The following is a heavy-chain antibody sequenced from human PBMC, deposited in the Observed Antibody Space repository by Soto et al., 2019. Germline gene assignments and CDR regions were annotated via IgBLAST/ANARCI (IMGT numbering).Heavy chain of an antibody. CDR1: GGTFSSYA. Sequence: ASVKVSCKASGGTFSSYAISWVRQAPGQGLEWMGGIIPIFGTANYAQKFQGRVTITADESTSTAYMELSSLRSEDTAVYYCARDPMVRGGNRYHHYLLSVWAQGTTVPVSS. D-gene: IGHD3-10*01. V-gene: IGHV1-69*13. CDR3: ARDPMVRGGNRYHHYLLSV. J-gene: IGHJ6*02. CDR2: IIPIFGTA.